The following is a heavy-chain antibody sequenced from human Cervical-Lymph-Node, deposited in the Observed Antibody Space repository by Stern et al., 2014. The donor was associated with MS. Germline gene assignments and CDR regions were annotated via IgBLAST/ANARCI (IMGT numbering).Heavy chain of an antibody. CDR2: IVYSGIT. CDR1: GSSISSGDSS. D-gene: IGHD1-26*01. V-gene: IGHV4-30-2*01. Sequence: QLQLQESGSGLVKTSQTLSLTCAVSGSSISSGDSSWCWIRQPPGKGLEWIGYIVYSGITYSSPSHMSRVTISVDRSKNQFSLNMTSVTAADTAVYYCARILSGRYSYGMDVWGQGTTVTVSS. CDR3: ARILSGRYSYGMDV. J-gene: IGHJ6*02.